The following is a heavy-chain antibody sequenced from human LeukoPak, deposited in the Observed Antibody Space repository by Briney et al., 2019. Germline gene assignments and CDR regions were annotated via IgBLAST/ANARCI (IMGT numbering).Heavy chain of an antibody. D-gene: IGHD3-22*01. CDR2: FDPEDGET. CDR3: AREDRNGYTSGYDY. CDR1: GYTLTELS. Sequence: ASVKVSWKVSGYTLTELSMHWVRQAPGKGLEWMGGFDPEDGETIYAQKFQGRVTMTEDTSTDTAYMELSSLRSEDTAVYYCAREDRNGYTSGYDYWGQGTLVTVSS. J-gene: IGHJ4*02. V-gene: IGHV1-24*01.